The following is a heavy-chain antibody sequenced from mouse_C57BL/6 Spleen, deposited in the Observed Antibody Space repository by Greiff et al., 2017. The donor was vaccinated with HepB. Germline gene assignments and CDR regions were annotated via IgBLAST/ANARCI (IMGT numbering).Heavy chain of an antibody. CDR2: IYPGDGDT. V-gene: IGHV1-82*01. CDR3: ARSSGYWFAY. CDR1: GYAFSSSW. Sequence: QVQLKESGPELVKPGASVKISCKASGYAFSSSWMNWVKQRPGKGLEWIGRIYPGDGDTNYNGKFKGKATLTADKSSSTAYMQLSSLTSEDSAVYFCARSSGYWFAYWGQGTLVTVSA. D-gene: IGHD3-2*02. J-gene: IGHJ3*01.